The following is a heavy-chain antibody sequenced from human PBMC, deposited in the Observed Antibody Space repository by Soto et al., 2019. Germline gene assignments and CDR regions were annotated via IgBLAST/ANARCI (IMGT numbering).Heavy chain of an antibody. CDR3: ARDWALDY. J-gene: IGHJ4*02. Sequence: QVQLVQSGYEVKRPGTSVKVSCKAAGYTFNAYSMHWVRQAPGQGLEWMGMINPSGDSTTYAQIFRGRVTMTRDTSTTTVYMELSGLRSEDTAVYYCARDWALDYWGQGTLVTVSS. CDR2: INPSGDST. CDR1: GYTFNAYS. D-gene: IGHD7-27*01. V-gene: IGHV1-46*02.